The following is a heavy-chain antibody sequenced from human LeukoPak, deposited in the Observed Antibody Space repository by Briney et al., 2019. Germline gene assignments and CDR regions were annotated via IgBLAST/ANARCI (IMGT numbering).Heavy chain of an antibody. J-gene: IGHJ4*02. CDR2: IYYSGST. CDR1: GGSISSYY. Sequence: PSETLSLTCTVSGGSISSYYWSWIRQPPGKGLEWIGYIYYSGSTNYNPSLKSRVTISVDTSKNQFSLKLSSVTAADTAVYYCASAGRVVWFGESSWYFDYWGQGTLVTVSS. D-gene: IGHD3-10*01. CDR3: ASAGRVVWFGESSWYFDY. V-gene: IGHV4-59*01.